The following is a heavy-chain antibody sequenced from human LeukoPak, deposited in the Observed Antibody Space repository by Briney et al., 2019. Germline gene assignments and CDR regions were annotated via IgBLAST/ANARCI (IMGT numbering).Heavy chain of an antibody. CDR2: VHYRGST. Sequence: SETLSLTCTVSGGSINNYFWSWIRQPPGKGLEWIGYVHYRGSTKYNPSLKSRVTISVDTSKNQLSLRLTSVTGADTAKYYCARTSDTSGSYSGGHIWGQGTLVTVSA. CDR1: GGSINNYF. CDR3: ARTSDTSGSYSGGHI. D-gene: IGHD6-19*01. V-gene: IGHV4-59*01. J-gene: IGHJ3*02.